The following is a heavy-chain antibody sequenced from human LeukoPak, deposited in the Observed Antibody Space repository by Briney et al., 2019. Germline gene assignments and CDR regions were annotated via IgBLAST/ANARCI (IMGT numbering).Heavy chain of an antibody. J-gene: IGHJ4*02. CDR2: IKGDGSEE. Sequence: QPGGSLRLSCTASGFTFSNTWMTWVRQAPGRGLEWVANIKGDGSEENYVDSVKGRFAISRDNAKNSLYLQMSSLKAEDAAVYYCARDLRDFDYWGQGTLVTVSS. CDR1: GFTFSNTW. D-gene: IGHD3-16*01. V-gene: IGHV3-7*04. CDR3: ARDLRDFDY.